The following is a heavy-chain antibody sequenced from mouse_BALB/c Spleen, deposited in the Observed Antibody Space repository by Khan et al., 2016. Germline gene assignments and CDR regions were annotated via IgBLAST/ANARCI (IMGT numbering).Heavy chain of an antibody. J-gene: IGHJ3*01. D-gene: IGHD3-1*01. CDR2: IHPNSGNT. CDR1: GYTFTSSW. V-gene: IGHV1S130*01. CDR3: ASSGWFAY. Sequence: QVQLKQSGSVLVRPGASVKLSCKASGYTFTSSWMHWAKQRPGQGLEWIGEIHPNSGNTNYNEKFKGKATLTVDTSSSTAYVDLSSLTSADSAVYYGASSGWFAYWGQGTLVTVSA.